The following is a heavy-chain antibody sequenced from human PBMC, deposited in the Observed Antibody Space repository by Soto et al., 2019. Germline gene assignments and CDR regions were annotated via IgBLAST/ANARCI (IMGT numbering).Heavy chain of an antibody. V-gene: IGHV4-59*01. CDR1: GGSISSNY. Sequence: SETLSLTCTVSGGSISSNYWTWIRQPPGKGLEWIGYVYNSGSTNYNPSLKSRVTISEDTAKSQFSLKVNSMTAADTAVYYCARYRREAVAGYTLDNWGQGILVTVSS. D-gene: IGHD6-13*01. CDR3: ARYRREAVAGYTLDN. CDR2: VYNSGST. J-gene: IGHJ4*02.